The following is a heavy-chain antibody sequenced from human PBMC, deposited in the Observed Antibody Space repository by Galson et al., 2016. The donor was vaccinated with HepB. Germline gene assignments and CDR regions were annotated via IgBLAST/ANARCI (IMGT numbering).Heavy chain of an antibody. CDR2: INSDGTTT. D-gene: IGHD3-16*01. V-gene: IGHV3-74*03. CDR3: ATVSGPLDY. Sequence: SLRLSCAASGFTFSRFWMHWVRQAPGKGLVWVSRINSDGTTTTYADSVKGRFTISRDNAKNTLYLQMNSLRAEDTAFYYCATVSGPLDYWGQGTLGTVSS. J-gene: IGHJ4*02. CDR1: GFTFSRFW.